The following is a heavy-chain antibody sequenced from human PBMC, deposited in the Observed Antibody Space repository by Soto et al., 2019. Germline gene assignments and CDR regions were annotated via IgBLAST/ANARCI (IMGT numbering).Heavy chain of an antibody. J-gene: IGHJ4*02. CDR2: IYYSGST. CDR3: ARQIPAAGTNY. V-gene: IGHV4-39*01. Sequence: QLQLQESGPGLVKPSETLSLTCTVSGGSISSSSYYWGWIRQPPGKGLEWIGSIYYSGSTYYNSSLTSRVTISVDTSTHQFSLKLSSVTAADTAVYYCARQIPAAGTNYWGQGTLVTVSS. D-gene: IGHD6-13*01. CDR1: GGSISSSSYY.